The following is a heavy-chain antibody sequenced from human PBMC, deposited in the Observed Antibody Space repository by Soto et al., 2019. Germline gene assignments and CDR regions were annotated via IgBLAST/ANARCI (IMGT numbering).Heavy chain of an antibody. D-gene: IGHD3-10*01. Sequence: EVQLVESGGGLVQPGGSLRLSCAASGFTFSTYWMSWVRQAPGKGLEGVANIKQDGSEEYYVDSVKGRFTISRDNAKNSLYLQMNSLRGEDTAVYYCARTHGAYYAWDYWGQGTLVTVSS. CDR1: GFTFSTYW. CDR3: ARTHGAYYAWDY. CDR2: IKQDGSEE. J-gene: IGHJ4*02. V-gene: IGHV3-7*04.